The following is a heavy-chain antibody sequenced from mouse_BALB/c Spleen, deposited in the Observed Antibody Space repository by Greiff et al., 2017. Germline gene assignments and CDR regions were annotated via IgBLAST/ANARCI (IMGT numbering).Heavy chain of an antibody. V-gene: IGHV1S81*02. D-gene: IGHD2-4*01. CDR3: APSMITEAY. J-gene: IGHJ3*01. Sequence: QVQLQQPGAELVKPAASVTLSCKASGFSFTSYWMHWVKQRPGQGLEWIGGINPSNGRTNYTAMFKSKATLTVDISSSTAYMQLSSLTSEDSAVYYCAPSMITEAYWGQGTLVTVPA. CDR2: INPSNGRT. CDR1: GFSFTSYW.